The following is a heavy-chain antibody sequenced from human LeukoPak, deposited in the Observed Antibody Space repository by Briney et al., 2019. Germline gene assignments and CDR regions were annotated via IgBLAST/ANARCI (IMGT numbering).Heavy chain of an antibody. Sequence: PSETLSLTCTVSGGSISSSSYYWGWIRQPPGKGLEWIGSIYYSGSTYYNPSLKSRVTISVDTSKNQFSLKLSSVTAADTAVYYCATAARARHYFDYWGQGSLVTVSS. CDR1: GGSISSSSYY. J-gene: IGHJ4*02. V-gene: IGHV4-39*01. CDR2: IYYSGST. CDR3: ATAARARHYFDY.